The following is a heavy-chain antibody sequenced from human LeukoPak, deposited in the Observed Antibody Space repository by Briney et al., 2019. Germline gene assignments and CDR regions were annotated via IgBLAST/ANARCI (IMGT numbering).Heavy chain of an antibody. D-gene: IGHD3-22*01. Sequence: GGSLRLSCAASGFTFDDYAMHWVRQAPGKGLEWVSLISWDGGSTYYADSVKGRFTISRDNSKNTLYLQMNSLRAEDTAVYYCARDSSGYRGSLDYWGQGTLVTVSS. CDR2: ISWDGGST. CDR1: GFTFDDYA. V-gene: IGHV3-43D*03. J-gene: IGHJ4*02. CDR3: ARDSSGYRGSLDY.